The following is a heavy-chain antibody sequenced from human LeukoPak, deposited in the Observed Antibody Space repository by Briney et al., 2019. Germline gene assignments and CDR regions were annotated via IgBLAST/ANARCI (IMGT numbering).Heavy chain of an antibody. Sequence: ASVKVSCKASGYTFTDYSVHWVRQAPGQGLEWMGWINPNSGGTNYAQKFQGRVTMTRDTSISTAYMELSRLRSGDTAVYYCAREGPIVGATHLVDYWGQGTLVTVSS. V-gene: IGHV1-2*02. CDR3: AREGPIVGATHLVDY. CDR1: GYTFTDYS. J-gene: IGHJ4*02. CDR2: INPNSGGT. D-gene: IGHD1-26*01.